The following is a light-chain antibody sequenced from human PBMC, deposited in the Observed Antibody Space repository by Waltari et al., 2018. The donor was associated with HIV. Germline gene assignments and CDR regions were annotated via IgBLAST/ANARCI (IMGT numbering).Light chain of an antibody. J-gene: IGLJ2*01. V-gene: IGLV2-14*01. Sequence: QSALTQPASVSGSPGQSITISCTGASSDVAGYNYVSWYQPHPGKAPKLMIYEVSDRPSGVSNRFSGSKSGNTASLTVSGLQAEDEADYYCSSYTSSNTVIFGGGTKLTVL. CDR2: EVS. CDR3: SSYTSSNTVI. CDR1: SSDVAGYNY.